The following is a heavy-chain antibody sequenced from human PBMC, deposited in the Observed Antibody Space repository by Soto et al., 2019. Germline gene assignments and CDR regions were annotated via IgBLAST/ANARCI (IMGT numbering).Heavy chain of an antibody. D-gene: IGHD4-17*01. CDR2: ISNSGNT. V-gene: IGHV4-61*01. CDR3: ARSGPGDYEAVEI. CDR1: RGSVSSGSYY. Sequence: PSETLSLTCTASRGSVSSGSYYWSWIRQPPGKGLQWIGYISNSGNTNYNPSLKSRVTISVDTSKNQFSLKVSSVTAADTALYYCARSGPGDYEAVEIWGQGTMVTVSS. J-gene: IGHJ3*02.